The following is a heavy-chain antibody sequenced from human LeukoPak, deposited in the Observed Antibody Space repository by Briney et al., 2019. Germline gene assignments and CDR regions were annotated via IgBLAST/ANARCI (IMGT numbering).Heavy chain of an antibody. V-gene: IGHV4-39*07. D-gene: IGHD6-19*01. CDR3: ARGRKEKCLVLQTPNWFDP. CDR2: MYYSGST. Sequence: SETLSLTCTVSGGSISSSSYYWGWIRQPPGKGLEWIGSMYYSGSTCYNPSLKSRVTISVDTSKNQFSLKLSSVTAADAAVYYSARGRKEKCLVLQTPNWFDPWGQGTLVTVSS. J-gene: IGHJ5*02. CDR1: GGSISSSSYY.